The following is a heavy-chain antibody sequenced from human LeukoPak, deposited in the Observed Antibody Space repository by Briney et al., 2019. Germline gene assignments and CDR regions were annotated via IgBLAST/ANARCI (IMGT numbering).Heavy chain of an antibody. V-gene: IGHV3-66*01. CDR3: ARSGYSSSWYALGWFDP. J-gene: IGHJ5*02. CDR2: IYSGGST. D-gene: IGHD6-13*01. CDR1: GFTVSSNY. Sequence: GGSLRLSCAASGFTVSSNYMSWVRQAPGKGLEWVSVIYSGGSTYYADSVKGRFTISRDNSKNTLYLQMNSLRAEDTAVYYCARSGYSSSWYALGWFDPWGQGTLVTVSS.